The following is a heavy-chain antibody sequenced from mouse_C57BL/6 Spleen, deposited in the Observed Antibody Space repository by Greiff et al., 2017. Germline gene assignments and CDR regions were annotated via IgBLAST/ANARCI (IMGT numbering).Heavy chain of an antibody. D-gene: IGHD4-1*01. CDR3: ARGELGSFDY. CDR2: IYPGSGNT. Sequence: QVQLQQSGPELVKPGASVKISCKASGYSFTSYYIHWVKQRPGQGLEWIGWIYPGSGNTKYNEKFKGKATLTADTSSSTAYMQLSSLTSEDSAVYYCARGELGSFDYWGQGTTLTVSS. J-gene: IGHJ2*01. CDR1: GYSFTSYY. V-gene: IGHV1-66*01.